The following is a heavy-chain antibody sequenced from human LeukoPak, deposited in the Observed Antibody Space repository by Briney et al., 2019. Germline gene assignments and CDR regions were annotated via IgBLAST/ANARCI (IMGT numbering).Heavy chain of an antibody. Sequence: GGSLRLSCAASGFTFTSFSMNWVRQAPGRGLEWLSYVSSITGAIYYADSVKGRFTISKDNARNSLYLQMNSLRDEDTAVYYCARSGKPYGLDVWGQGTTVTVSS. CDR3: ARSGKPYGLDV. CDR2: VSSITGAI. V-gene: IGHV3-48*02. J-gene: IGHJ6*02. D-gene: IGHD3-10*01. CDR1: GFTFTSFS.